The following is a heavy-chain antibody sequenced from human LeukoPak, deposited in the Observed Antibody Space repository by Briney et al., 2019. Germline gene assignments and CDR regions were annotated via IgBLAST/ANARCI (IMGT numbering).Heavy chain of an antibody. Sequence: GRSLRLSCAASGFTFKSYAMHWVRQAPGKGLEWVAVISYEGSTTYYADSVKGRFTISRDNSKNTLNLQMNSLRAEDTAVYYCARDRGVTTSGYFDYWGQGTLVTVSS. CDR2: ISYEGSTT. J-gene: IGHJ4*02. V-gene: IGHV3-30-3*01. D-gene: IGHD4-17*01. CDR3: ARDRGVTTSGYFDY. CDR1: GFTFKSYA.